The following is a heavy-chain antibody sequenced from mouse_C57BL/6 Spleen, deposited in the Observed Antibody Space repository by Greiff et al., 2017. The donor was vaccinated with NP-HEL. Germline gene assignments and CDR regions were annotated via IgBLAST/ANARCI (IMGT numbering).Heavy chain of an antibody. CDR3: ASDTTVVAPRFAY. CDR2: ISSGSSTI. D-gene: IGHD1-1*01. Sequence: EVQLQESGGGLVKPGGSLKLSCAASGFTFSDYGMHWVRQAPEKGLEWVAYISSGSSTIYYADTVKGRFTISRDNAKNTLFLQMTSLRSEDTAMYYCASDTTVVAPRFAYWGQGTLVTVSA. CDR1: GFTFSDYG. J-gene: IGHJ3*01. V-gene: IGHV5-17*01.